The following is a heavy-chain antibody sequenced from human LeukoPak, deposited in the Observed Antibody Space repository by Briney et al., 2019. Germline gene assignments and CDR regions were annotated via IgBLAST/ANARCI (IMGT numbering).Heavy chain of an antibody. V-gene: IGHV1-2*02. CDR2: INPNSGGT. CDR3: ARVSVAVPGTSDYFDY. CDR1: GYTFTGYR. D-gene: IGHD6-19*01. J-gene: IGHJ4*02. Sequence: ASVKVSCKASGYTFTGYRMHWVRQAPGQGLEWMGWINPNSGGTNYAQKFQGRVTMTRDTSISTAYMELSRLTSDDTAVYYCARVSVAVPGTSDYFDYWGQGTLVTVSS.